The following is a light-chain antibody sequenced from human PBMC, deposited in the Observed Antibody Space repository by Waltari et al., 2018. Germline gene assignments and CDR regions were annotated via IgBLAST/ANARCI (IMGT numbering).Light chain of an antibody. CDR1: QSVSITY. CDR2: GA. J-gene: IGKJ2*01. CDR3: QQFGSSPYT. Sequence: VVLTQSPGTLFLSLGERVPLSCRASQSVSITYLAWYQQKLGQAPRLLIYGACRATGIPDRFSGSGSGTDFTLTISRLEPEDFAVYYCQQFGSSPYTFGQGTKLDI. V-gene: IGKV3-20*01.